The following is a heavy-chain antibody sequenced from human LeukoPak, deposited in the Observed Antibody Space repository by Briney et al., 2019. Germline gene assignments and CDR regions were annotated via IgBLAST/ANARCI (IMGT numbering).Heavy chain of an antibody. CDR2: IKSKTDGGTT. V-gene: IGHV3-15*01. Sequence: GGSLRLSCAASGFTFSNAWMSWVRQAPGKGLEWVGRIKSKTDGGTTDYAAPVKGRFTISRDNSKNTLYLQMNSLRAEDTAVYYCANLATVTTPYWGQGTLVTVSS. D-gene: IGHD4-17*01. CDR1: GFTFSNAW. J-gene: IGHJ4*02. CDR3: ANLATVTTPY.